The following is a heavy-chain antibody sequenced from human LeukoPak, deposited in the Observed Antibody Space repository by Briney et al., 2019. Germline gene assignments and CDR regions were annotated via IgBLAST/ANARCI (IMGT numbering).Heavy chain of an antibody. CDR3: ARDRWGGASTYYYMDV. CDR1: GFTFSSYA. Sequence: GGSLRLSCAASGFTFSSYAMHWVRQAPGKGLEWVAVISYDGSNKYYADSVKGRFTISRDNSKNTLYLQMNSLRAEDTAVYYCARDRWGGASTYYYMDVWGKGTTVTVSS. J-gene: IGHJ6*03. D-gene: IGHD3-16*01. V-gene: IGHV3-30-3*01. CDR2: ISYDGSNK.